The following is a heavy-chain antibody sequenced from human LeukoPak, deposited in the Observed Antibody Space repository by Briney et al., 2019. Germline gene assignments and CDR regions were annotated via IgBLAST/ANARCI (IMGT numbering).Heavy chain of an antibody. CDR2: IYYSGST. CDR3: ARVRGYSGSYSIDY. D-gene: IGHD1-26*01. CDR1: GGSISSSSYY. V-gene: IGHV4-39*07. Sequence: SETLSLTCTVSGGSISSSSYYWGWIRQPPGKGLEWIGSIYYSGSTYYNPSLKSRVTISVDTSKNQFSLKLSSVTAADTAVYYCARVRGYSGSYSIDYWGQGALVTVSS. J-gene: IGHJ4*02.